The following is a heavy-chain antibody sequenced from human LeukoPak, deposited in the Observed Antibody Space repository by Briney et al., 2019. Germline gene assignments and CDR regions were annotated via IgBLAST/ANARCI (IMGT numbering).Heavy chain of an antibody. J-gene: IGHJ4*02. CDR1: GFTFSSYG. CDR3: AKLAVAGNFDY. Sequence: GGSLRLSCAASGFTFSSYGMHWVRQAPGKGLEWVAVISYDGSNKYYADSVKGRFTISRDNSKNTLYLQMNSLRAEDTAVYYCAKLAVAGNFDYWGQGTLVTVSS. CDR2: ISYDGSNK. D-gene: IGHD6-19*01. V-gene: IGHV3-30*18.